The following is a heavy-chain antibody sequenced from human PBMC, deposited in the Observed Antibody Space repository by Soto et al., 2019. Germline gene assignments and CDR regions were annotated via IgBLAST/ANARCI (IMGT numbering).Heavy chain of an antibody. J-gene: IGHJ4*02. V-gene: IGHV3-21*06. CDR3: ARESEDLTSNFDY. CDR1: GFTVTSYI. CDR2: ISSTTNYI. Sequence: PGGSLRLGCAASGFTVTSYIMNWGRQAPGKGLEWASSISSTTNYIYYGDSMKGRFTISRDNAKNSLYLEMNSLRAEDTAVYYCARESEDLTSNFDYWGQGTLVTVSS.